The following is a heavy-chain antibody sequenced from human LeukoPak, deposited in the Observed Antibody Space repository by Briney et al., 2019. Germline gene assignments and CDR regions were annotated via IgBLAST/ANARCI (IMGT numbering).Heavy chain of an antibody. CDR1: GFTFSSYA. CDR2: ISGSGGRT. V-gene: IGHV3-23*01. D-gene: IGHD1-20*01. J-gene: IGHJ4*02. CDR3: AKENSFTPLRITSDY. Sequence: GGSLRLSCAASGFTFSSYAMSWVRQAPGKGLEWVSGISGSGGRTYYADSVKGRFTISRDNSKNSLYLQMNSLRAEDTAVYYCAKENSFTPLRITSDYWGQGTLVTVSS.